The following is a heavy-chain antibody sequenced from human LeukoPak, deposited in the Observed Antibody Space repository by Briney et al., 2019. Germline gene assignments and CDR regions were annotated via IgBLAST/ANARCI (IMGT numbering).Heavy chain of an antibody. CDR2: IYPGDSDT. J-gene: IGHJ6*02. Sequence: PGESLKISCKGSGYSFASYWIAWVRQMPGKGLEWMGIIYPGDSDTKYSPSFKGLLTISADKSISTAYLQWSSLKASDTATYYCARRKDGVDVWGQGTTVTVSS. CDR3: ARRKDGVDV. V-gene: IGHV5-51*01. CDR1: GYSFASYW.